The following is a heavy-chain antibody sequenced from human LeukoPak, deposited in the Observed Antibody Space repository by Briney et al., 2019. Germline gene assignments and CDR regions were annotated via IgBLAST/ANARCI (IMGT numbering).Heavy chain of an antibody. CDR3: AREGLSYGYFDY. D-gene: IGHD5-18*01. CDR1: GGSFSGYY. J-gene: IGHJ4*02. CDR2: INHSGST. Sequence: SETLSLTCAVYGGSFSGYYWSWIRQPPGKGLEWIGEINHSGSTNYNPSLKSRVTISVDTSKNQFSLKLSSVTAADTAVYYCAREGLSYGYFDYWGQGTLVTVSS. V-gene: IGHV4-34*01.